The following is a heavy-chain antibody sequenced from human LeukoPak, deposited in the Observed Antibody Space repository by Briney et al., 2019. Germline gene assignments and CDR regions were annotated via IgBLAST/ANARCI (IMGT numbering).Heavy chain of an antibody. J-gene: IGHJ4*02. V-gene: IGHV3-23*01. D-gene: IGHD6-19*01. CDR3: AKDRVAVAGTARGGGDY. CDR1: GFTFSSYA. CDR2: ISGSGGST. Sequence: GGSLRLSCAASGFTFSSYAMSWVRQAPGKGLEWVSAISGSGGSTYYADSVKGRFTISRDNSKNTLYLQMNSLRAEDTAVYYCAKDRVAVAGTARGGGDYRGQGTLVTVSS.